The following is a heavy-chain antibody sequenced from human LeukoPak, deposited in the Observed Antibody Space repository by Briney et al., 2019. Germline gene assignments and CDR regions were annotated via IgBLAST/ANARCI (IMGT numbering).Heavy chain of an antibody. J-gene: IGHJ4*02. CDR2: IYSGGNT. CDR1: GFTVSSNY. CDR3: ARSPRYCSSTSCFDY. Sequence: PGGSLRLSCAASGFTVSSNYMSWVRQAPGKGLEWVSVIYSGGNTYYVDSVKGRFTISRDNSKNTLYLQMNSLRAEDTAVYYCARSPRYCSSTSCFDYWGQGTLVTVSS. D-gene: IGHD2-2*01. V-gene: IGHV3-53*01.